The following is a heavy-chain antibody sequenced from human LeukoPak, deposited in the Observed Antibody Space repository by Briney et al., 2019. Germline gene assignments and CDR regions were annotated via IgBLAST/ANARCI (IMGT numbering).Heavy chain of an antibody. Sequence: ASVKVSCKASGYTFTGYYMHWVRQAPGQGLEWMGWINPNSGGTNYAQKFQGRVTMTRDTSISTAYMELSRLRFDDTAVYYCARDGYNLLYYYYGMDVWGQGTTVTVSS. CDR3: ARDGYNLLYYYYGMDV. D-gene: IGHD5-24*01. V-gene: IGHV1-2*02. CDR1: GYTFTGYY. CDR2: INPNSGGT. J-gene: IGHJ6*02.